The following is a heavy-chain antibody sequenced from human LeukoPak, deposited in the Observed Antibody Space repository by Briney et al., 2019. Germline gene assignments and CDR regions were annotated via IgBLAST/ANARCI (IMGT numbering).Heavy chain of an antibody. CDR1: GYTFTSYG. Sequence: ASVKVSCKASGYTFTSYGITWVRQAPGQGLEWMGWISGYNGNTDYAQNLQGRVTMTTDTSTSTAYMELSSLRSEDTAVYYCAAITMVLSWGQGTLVTVSS. D-gene: IGHD3-10*01. CDR2: ISGYNGNT. J-gene: IGHJ5*02. CDR3: AAITMVLS. V-gene: IGHV1-18*01.